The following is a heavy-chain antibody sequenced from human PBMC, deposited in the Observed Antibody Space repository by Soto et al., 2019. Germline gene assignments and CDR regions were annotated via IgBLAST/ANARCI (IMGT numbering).Heavy chain of an antibody. J-gene: IGHJ4*02. CDR2: VTPNLGVT. Sequence: SVKVSCKASGGTLSSYTFSWVRQAPGQGLEWMGRVTPNLGVTNYAKKFQGRFTIVVDTSTSTAYMELNSLRAEDTAVYYCAKDLRAARIFDYWGQGTLVTVSS. CDR3: AKDLRAARIFDY. CDR1: GGTLSSYT. D-gene: IGHD6-6*01. V-gene: IGHV1-69*04.